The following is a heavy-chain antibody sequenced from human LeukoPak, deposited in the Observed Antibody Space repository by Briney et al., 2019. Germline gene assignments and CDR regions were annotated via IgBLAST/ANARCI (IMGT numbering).Heavy chain of an antibody. J-gene: IGHJ6*02. V-gene: IGHV4-34*01. CDR1: GVSFSGYY. D-gene: IGHD6-13*01. CDR2: INHSGST. Sequence: SETLSLTCAVYGVSFSGYYWSWIRQPPGKGLEWIGEINHSGSTNYNPSLKSRVTTSVDTSKNQFSLKLSSVTAADTAVYYCARGTYSSSWYVYYYYGMDVWGQGTTVTVSS. CDR3: ARGTYSSSWYVYYYYGMDV.